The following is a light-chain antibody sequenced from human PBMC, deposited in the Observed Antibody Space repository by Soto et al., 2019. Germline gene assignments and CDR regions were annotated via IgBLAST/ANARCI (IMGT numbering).Light chain of an antibody. V-gene: IGKV1-17*01. CDR1: QGIRNN. Sequence: DIQMTQSPSSLSASVGDRVTITCRASQGIRNNLGWYQQKPGKGPKRLIYAATNLSSGVPSRFSGSRSGTEFTLISSSLEPEEFATYFCLQHKTYPLPFGGGARV. J-gene: IGKJ4*01. CDR2: AAT. CDR3: LQHKTYPLP.